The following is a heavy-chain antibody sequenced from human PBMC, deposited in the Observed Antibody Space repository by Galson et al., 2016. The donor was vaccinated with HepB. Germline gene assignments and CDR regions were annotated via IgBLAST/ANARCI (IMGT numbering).Heavy chain of an antibody. CDR3: ARDPGIAASNRVGENAFDI. V-gene: IGHV3-21*01. Sequence: SLRLSCAASGFTFSSYSMNWVRQAPGRGLEWVSSISRTSTYMYYADSVKGRFTISRDNAKNSHCPQMNSLRAEDTAVYYCARDPGIAASNRVGENAFDIWGQGTMVTVSS. J-gene: IGHJ3*02. CDR1: GFTFSSYS. D-gene: IGHD6-13*01. CDR2: ISRTSTYM.